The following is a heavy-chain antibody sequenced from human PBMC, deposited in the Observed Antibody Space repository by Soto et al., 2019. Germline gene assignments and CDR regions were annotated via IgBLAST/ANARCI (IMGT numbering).Heavy chain of an antibody. D-gene: IGHD3-3*01. J-gene: IGHJ4*02. CDR1: GYNFRNFW. Sequence: GESLKISCKGSGYNFRNFWIGWVRQMPGKGLEWMGIIYPGDSDTRYSPSFRGQVTISADTSISTAFLQWSSLRSEDTAVYYCARMGHGKYDFWSGYSDQVHDYWGQGTLVTVSS. CDR2: IYPGDSDT. CDR3: ARMGHGKYDFWSGYSDQVHDY. V-gene: IGHV5-51*01.